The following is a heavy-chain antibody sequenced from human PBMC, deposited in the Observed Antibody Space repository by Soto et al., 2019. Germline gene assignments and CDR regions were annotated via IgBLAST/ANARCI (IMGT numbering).Heavy chain of an antibody. CDR3: AREIGSSSSRKGWFDP. J-gene: IGHJ5*02. D-gene: IGHD6-13*01. V-gene: IGHV1-2*04. CDR1: GYTFTGYY. Sequence: ASVKVSCKASGYTFTGYYMHWVRQAPGQGLEWMGWINPNSGGTNYAQKFQGWVTMTRDTSISTAYMELSRLRSDDTAVYYCAREIGSSSSRKGWFDPWGQGTLVTVSS. CDR2: INPNSGGT.